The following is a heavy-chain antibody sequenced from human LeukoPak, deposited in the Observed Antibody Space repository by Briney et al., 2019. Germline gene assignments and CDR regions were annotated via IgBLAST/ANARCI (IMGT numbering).Heavy chain of an antibody. CDR3: ARAGGDYDSTWFDP. V-gene: IGHV3-23*01. Sequence: PGGSLRLSCAASGFTFSSYAMSWVRQAPGKGLEWVSAISGSGGSTYYADSVKGRFTISRDNSKNTLYLQMNSLRAEDTAVYYCARAGGDYDSTWFDPWGQGTLVTVSS. CDR1: GFTFSSYA. CDR2: ISGSGGST. D-gene: IGHD3-22*01. J-gene: IGHJ5*02.